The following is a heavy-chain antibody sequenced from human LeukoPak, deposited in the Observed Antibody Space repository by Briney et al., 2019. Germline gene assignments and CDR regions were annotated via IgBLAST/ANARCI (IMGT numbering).Heavy chain of an antibody. J-gene: IGHJ3*02. CDR1: GGSFSGYY. V-gene: IGHV4-34*01. CDR3: ARRRWGGPDAFDI. Sequence: PSETLSLTCAVYGGSFSGYYWSWIRQPPGKGLEWIGEINHSGSTNYNPSLKSRVTISVDTSKNQFSLKLSSVTAADTAVYYCARRRWGGPDAFDIWGQGTMVTVSS. D-gene: IGHD7-27*01. CDR2: INHSGST.